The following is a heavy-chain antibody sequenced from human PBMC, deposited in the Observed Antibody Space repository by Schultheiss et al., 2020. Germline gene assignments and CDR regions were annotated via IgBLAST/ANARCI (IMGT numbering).Heavy chain of an antibody. J-gene: IGHJ4*02. D-gene: IGHD3-22*01. CDR1: GFTFSSYG. CDR2: ISGSGGST. CDR3: AKDRSVVVVSVFDY. Sequence: GGSLRLSCAASGFTFSSYGMHWVRQAPGKGLEWVSAISGSGGSTYYADSVKGRFTISRDNSKNTLYLQMNSLRAEDTAVYYCAKDRSVVVVSVFDYWGQGTLVNVYS. V-gene: IGHV3-23*01.